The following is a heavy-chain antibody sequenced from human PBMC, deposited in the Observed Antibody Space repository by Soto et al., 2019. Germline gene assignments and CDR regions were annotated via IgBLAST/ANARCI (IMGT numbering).Heavy chain of an antibody. Sequence: VGSLRLSCAASGFTFSSYSMNWVRQAPGKGLEWVSSISSSSSYIYYADSVKGRFTISRDNAKNSLYLQMNSLRAEDTAVYYCARDRFNVVVATNWFDPWGQGTLVTVSS. V-gene: IGHV3-21*01. CDR2: ISSSSSYI. CDR1: GFTFSSYS. CDR3: ARDRFNVVVATNWFDP. J-gene: IGHJ5*02. D-gene: IGHD2-15*01.